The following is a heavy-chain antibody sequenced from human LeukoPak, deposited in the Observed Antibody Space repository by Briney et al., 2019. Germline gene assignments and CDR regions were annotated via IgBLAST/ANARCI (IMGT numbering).Heavy chain of an antibody. CDR1: GFTFSSYE. V-gene: IGHV3-48*03. CDR3: ARDLYYGSASPRLDY. D-gene: IGHD3-10*01. J-gene: IGHJ4*02. Sequence: GGSLRLSCAASGFTFSSYEMNWVRQVPGKGLESVSYISSSGNTIYYADSVKGRFTISRDNAHGSLYLQMNSLRVEDTAIYYCARDLYYGSASPRLDYWGQGTLVTVSS. CDR2: ISSSGNTI.